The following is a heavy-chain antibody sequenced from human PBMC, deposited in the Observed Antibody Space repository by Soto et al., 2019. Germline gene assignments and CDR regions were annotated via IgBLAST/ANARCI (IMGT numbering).Heavy chain of an antibody. CDR1: GYTFTSYG. CDR3: VRRHVSATGIDWFDP. J-gene: IGHJ5*02. Sequence: GASVKVSCKASGYTFTSYGIHWVRQAPGQRLEWMGWINAANGDTKYSPKFLGRATITRDTSASTAYMELSSLRSEDTAVYYCVRRHVSATGIDWFDPWGHGTLVTVSS. V-gene: IGHV1-3*01. CDR2: INAANGDT. D-gene: IGHD6-13*01.